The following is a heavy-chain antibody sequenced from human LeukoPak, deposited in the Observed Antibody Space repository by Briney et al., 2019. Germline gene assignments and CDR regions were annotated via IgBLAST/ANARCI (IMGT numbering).Heavy chain of an antibody. J-gene: IGHJ4*02. D-gene: IGHD3-22*01. CDR2: IYTSGST. CDR1: GGSISSYY. Sequence: PSETLSLSCTVSGGSISSYYWSWIRQPPAKGLEWIGSIYTSGSTNYNPSLKSRVTISVDTSKNQFSLNLSSVTAADTAVYYCARGRSGYYYGWGQGTLVTVSS. CDR3: ARGRSGYYYG. V-gene: IGHV4-4*09.